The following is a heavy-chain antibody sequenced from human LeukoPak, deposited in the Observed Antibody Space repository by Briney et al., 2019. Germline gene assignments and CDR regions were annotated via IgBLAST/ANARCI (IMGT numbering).Heavy chain of an antibody. CDR3: ARPTRTYAANDALDI. CDR1: GGSISTYY. J-gene: IGHJ3*02. V-gene: IGHV4-59*01. CDR2: IYYSGST. Sequence: PSETLSLTCTVSGGSISTYYRSWIRQPPGKGLEWIGNIYYSGSTSYNPSLKSRVTISVDTSKNQFTLKLSSVTAADTAAYYCARPTRTYAANDALDIWGQGTMVTVSS. D-gene: IGHD1-1*01.